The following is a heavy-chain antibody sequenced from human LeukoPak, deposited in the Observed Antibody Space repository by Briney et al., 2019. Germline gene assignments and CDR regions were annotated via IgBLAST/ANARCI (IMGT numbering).Heavy chain of an antibody. CDR1: GFTFSDEY. V-gene: IGHV3-11*01. Sequence: PGGSLRLSCAASGFTFSDEYMSWIRQAPGKGLEWISCVSNSGSSIYYADSVKGRFSISRDNVKNSLYLQMNSLRVEDTAVYYCARDNPYSESLAADDAFDIWGQGTMVTVSS. CDR2: VSNSGSSI. J-gene: IGHJ3*02. D-gene: IGHD1-26*01. CDR3: ARDNPYSESLAADDAFDI.